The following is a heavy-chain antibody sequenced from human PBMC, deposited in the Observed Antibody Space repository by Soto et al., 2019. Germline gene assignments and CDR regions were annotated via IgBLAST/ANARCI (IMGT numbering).Heavy chain of an antibody. CDR1: GYTFTSYY. D-gene: IGHD1-26*01. Sequence: ASVKVSCKASGYTFTSYYMHWVRQAPGQGLEWMGIINPSGGSTSYAQKFQGRVTMTRDTSTSTVYMELSSLRSEGTAVYYCARDNRPFIVGATLPYDYWGQGTLVTVS. CDR2: INPSGGST. J-gene: IGHJ4*02. CDR3: ARDNRPFIVGATLPYDY. V-gene: IGHV1-46*01.